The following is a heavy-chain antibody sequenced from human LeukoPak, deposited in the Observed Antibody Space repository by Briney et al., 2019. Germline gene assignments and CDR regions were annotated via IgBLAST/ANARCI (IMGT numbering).Heavy chain of an antibody. CDR1: GFTFSSFA. D-gene: IGHD4-17*01. Sequence: GGSLRLSCAASGFTFSSFAMSWVRQAPGKGLEWVSGISGSGHSTYYADSVKGRFIISRDNSKNTLFLQMNSLRAEDTAIYYCAKSPHDYGDYPPWFDPWGQGTLDTVSS. CDR3: AKSPHDYGDYPPWFDP. J-gene: IGHJ5*02. CDR2: ISGSGHST. V-gene: IGHV3-23*01.